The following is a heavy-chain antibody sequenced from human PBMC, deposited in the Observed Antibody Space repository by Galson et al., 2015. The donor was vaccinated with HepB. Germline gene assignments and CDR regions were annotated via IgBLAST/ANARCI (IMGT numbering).Heavy chain of an antibody. D-gene: IGHD4-17*01. CDR1: GFTFSSYA. CDR3: AKEGSGDYPPYYYYGMDV. Sequence: SLRLSCAASGFTFSSYAMSWVRQAPGKGLEWVSAISGGGGSTYYADSVKGRFTISRDNSKNTLYLQMNSLRAEDTAVYFCAKEGSGDYPPYYYYGMDVWGQGTTVTVSS. CDR2: ISGGGGST. V-gene: IGHV3-23*01. J-gene: IGHJ6*02.